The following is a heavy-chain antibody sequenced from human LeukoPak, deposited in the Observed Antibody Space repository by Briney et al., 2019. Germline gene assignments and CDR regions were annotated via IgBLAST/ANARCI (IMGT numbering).Heavy chain of an antibody. CDR2: MSPNSGNT. D-gene: IGHD1-1*01. Sequence: ASVKVSCKASGYTFTSYDINWLRQATEQGLEWMGWMSPNSGNTGYAQKFQGRVTMTRDTSVTTAYMELSNLRSEDTAVYYCVRAPPNWGFNFWGQGTLVTVSS. CDR1: GYTFTSYD. J-gene: IGHJ5*01. CDR3: VRAPPNWGFNF. V-gene: IGHV1-8*01.